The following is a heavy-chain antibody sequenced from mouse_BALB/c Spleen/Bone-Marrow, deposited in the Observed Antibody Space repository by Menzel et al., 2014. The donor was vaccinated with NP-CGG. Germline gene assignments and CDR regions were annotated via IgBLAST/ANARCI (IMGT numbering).Heavy chain of an antibody. CDR3: ARPTLLRYFDV. D-gene: IGHD1-2*01. CDR2: INPDSSTI. Sequence: VQLKESGGGLVQPGGSPKLSCAASGFDFSRYWMSWVRQAPGKGLEWIGEINPDSSTINYTPSLKDKFIISRDNAKNTLCLQMSKVRSEDAALYYCARPTLLRYFDVWGAGTTVTVSS. J-gene: IGHJ1*01. V-gene: IGHV4-1*02. CDR1: GFDFSRYW.